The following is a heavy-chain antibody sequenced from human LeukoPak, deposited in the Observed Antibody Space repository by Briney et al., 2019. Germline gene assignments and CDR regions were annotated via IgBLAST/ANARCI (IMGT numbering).Heavy chain of an antibody. CDR2: INPSGGST. V-gene: IGHV1-46*01. CDR1: GYTFTSYY. Sequence: GASVKVSCKASGYTFTSYYMHWVRQAPGQGLEWMGIINPSGGSTSYAQKFQGRVTMTRDMSTSTVYMELSSLRSEDTAVYYCAGAAAGTGWFDPWGQGTLVTASS. J-gene: IGHJ5*02. CDR3: AGAAAGTGWFDP. D-gene: IGHD6-13*01.